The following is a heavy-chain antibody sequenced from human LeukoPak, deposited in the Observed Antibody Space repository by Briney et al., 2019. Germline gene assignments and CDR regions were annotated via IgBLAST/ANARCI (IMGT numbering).Heavy chain of an antibody. V-gene: IGHV3-23*01. D-gene: IGHD1-26*01. CDR2: ISGSGGST. CDR3: AKLGTTNPLYFFDY. J-gene: IGHJ4*02. Sequence: GGSLRLSCAASGFTFSSYAMSWVRQAPGKGLEWVSAISGSGGSTYYADSVKGRFTISRDNSKNTLSLQMNNLRAEDTAVYYCAKLGTTNPLYFFDYWGQGTLVTVSS. CDR1: GFTFSSYA.